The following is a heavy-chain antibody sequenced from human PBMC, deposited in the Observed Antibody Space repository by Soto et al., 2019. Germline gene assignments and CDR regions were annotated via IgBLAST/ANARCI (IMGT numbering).Heavy chain of an antibody. Sequence: QVQLVQSGAEVRKPGASVKVSCKASGYTFTSNGITWVRQAPGQGLEWMGWISAYNGNTNYPQNLEGRVTLTTETSRVPAKWELRTLRLDDPPVNSGARGPRLSNVFPGPRGGGGSAPWGRET. CDR1: GYTFTSNG. V-gene: IGHV1-18*04. J-gene: IGHJ5*02. D-gene: IGHD2-8*02. CDR3: ARGPRLSNVFPGPRGGGGSAP. CDR2: ISAYNGNT.